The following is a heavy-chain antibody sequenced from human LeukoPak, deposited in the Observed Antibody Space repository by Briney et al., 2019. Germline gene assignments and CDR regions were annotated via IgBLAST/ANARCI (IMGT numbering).Heavy chain of an antibody. CDR3: ARTGRWLQFALYAFDI. J-gene: IGHJ3*02. CDR1: YVSISSYY. Sequence: PSETLSLTCSVSYVSISSYYWSWIRQPAGKGLDWIGRIYTSGSTNYSPSLKSRVTMSVDTSKNQSSLKLSSVTAADTAVYSCARTGRWLQFALYAFDIWGQGTMVTVSS. D-gene: IGHD5-24*01. V-gene: IGHV4-4*07. CDR2: IYTSGST.